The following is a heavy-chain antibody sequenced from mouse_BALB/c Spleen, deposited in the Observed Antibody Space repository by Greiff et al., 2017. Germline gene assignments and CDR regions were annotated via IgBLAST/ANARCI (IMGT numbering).Heavy chain of an antibody. J-gene: IGHJ3*01. CDR1: GFTFSDYY. Sequence: EVKLVESGGGLVKPGGSLKLSCAASGFTFSDYYMYWVRQTPEKRLEWVATISDGGSYTYYPDSVKGRFTISRDNAKNNLYLQMSSLKSEDTAMYYCASAYYGNPWFAYWGQGTLVTVSA. CDR3: ASAYYGNPWFAY. V-gene: IGHV5-4*02. D-gene: IGHD2-10*01. CDR2: ISDGGSYT.